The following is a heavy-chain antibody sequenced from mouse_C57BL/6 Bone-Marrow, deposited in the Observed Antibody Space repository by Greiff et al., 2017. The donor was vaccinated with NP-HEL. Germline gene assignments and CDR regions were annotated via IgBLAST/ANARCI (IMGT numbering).Heavy chain of an antibody. Sequence: VKLVESGAELVRPGASVTLSCKASGYTFTDYEMHWVKQTPVHGLEWIGAIDPETGGTAYNQKFKGKAILTADKSSSTAYMELRSLTSEDSAVYYCTREGWLPLYYAMDYWGQGTSVTVSS. CDR2: IDPETGGT. CDR1: GYTFTDYE. CDR3: TREGWLPLYYAMDY. V-gene: IGHV1-15*01. J-gene: IGHJ4*01. D-gene: IGHD2-3*01.